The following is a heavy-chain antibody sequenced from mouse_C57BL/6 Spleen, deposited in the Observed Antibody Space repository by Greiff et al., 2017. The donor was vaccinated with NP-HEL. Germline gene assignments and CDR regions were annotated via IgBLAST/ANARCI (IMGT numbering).Heavy chain of an antibody. CDR3: ARPTVVDWYFDV. CDR2: ISSCGSYT. CDR1: GFTFSSYG. V-gene: IGHV5-6*01. D-gene: IGHD1-1*01. Sequence: EVQGVESGGDLVKPGGSLKLSCAASGFTFSSYGMSWVRQTPDKRLEWVATISSCGSYTYYPDSVKGRFTISRDNAKNTLYLQMSSLKSEDTAMYYCARPTVVDWYFDVWGTGTTVTVSS. J-gene: IGHJ1*03.